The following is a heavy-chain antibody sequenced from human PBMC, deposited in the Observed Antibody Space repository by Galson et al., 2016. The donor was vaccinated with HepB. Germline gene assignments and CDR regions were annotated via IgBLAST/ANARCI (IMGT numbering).Heavy chain of an antibody. CDR1: GYTFTNYL. J-gene: IGHJ3*01. D-gene: IGHD4-17*01. Sequence: QSGAEVKKPGESLRISCKASGYTFTNYLIGWVRQMPGKGLEWMGITYPGDSNTRYSASFQGQVTVSADMANTTAYLQWSGLKAPDTAIYYCARHRGYGDYDAFDVCGQGTMVTVSS. CDR3: ARHRGYGDYDAFDV. CDR2: TYPGDSNT. V-gene: IGHV5-51*01.